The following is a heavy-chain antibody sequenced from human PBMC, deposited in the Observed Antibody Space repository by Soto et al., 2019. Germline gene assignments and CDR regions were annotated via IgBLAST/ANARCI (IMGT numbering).Heavy chain of an antibody. D-gene: IGHD3-3*01. CDR3: ASVAIFGVVIGAFDI. CDR1: GYTFTSYG. J-gene: IGHJ3*02. CDR2: ISAYNGNT. V-gene: IGHV1-18*01. Sequence: ASVRVSCKASGYTFTSYGISWVRQAPGQGLEWMGWISAYNGNTNYAQELQGRVTMTTDTSTSTAYMELRSLRSDDTAVYYCASVAIFGVVIGAFDIWGQGTMVTVSS.